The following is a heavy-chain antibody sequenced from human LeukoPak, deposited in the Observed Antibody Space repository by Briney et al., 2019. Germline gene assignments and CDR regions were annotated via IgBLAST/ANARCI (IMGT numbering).Heavy chain of an antibody. J-gene: IGHJ6*02. CDR2: ISWNSGSI. CDR3: TRDVDRHVDV. D-gene: IGHD3-22*01. V-gene: IGHV3-9*01. Sequence: GRSLRLSCAASGFTFDDYAMHWVRQAPGKGLEWVSGISWNSGSIGYADSVKGRFTISRDNAKNTLYLQMNSLRAEDTAIYYCTRDVDRHVDVWGQGTTVTVSS. CDR1: GFTFDDYA.